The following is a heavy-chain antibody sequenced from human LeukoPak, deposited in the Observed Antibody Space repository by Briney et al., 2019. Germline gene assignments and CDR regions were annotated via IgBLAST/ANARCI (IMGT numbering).Heavy chain of an antibody. CDR3: ARERYRYCSGGSRYLPGY. CDR1: GGTFSSYA. V-gene: IGHV1-69*05. D-gene: IGHD2-15*01. CDR2: IIPIFGTA. Sequence: SVKVSCKASGGTFSSYAISWVRQAPGQGLEWMGRIIPIFGTANYAQKFQGRVTITTDESTSTAYMELSSLRSEDTAVYYCARERYRYCSGGSRYLPGYWGQGTLVTVSS. J-gene: IGHJ4*02.